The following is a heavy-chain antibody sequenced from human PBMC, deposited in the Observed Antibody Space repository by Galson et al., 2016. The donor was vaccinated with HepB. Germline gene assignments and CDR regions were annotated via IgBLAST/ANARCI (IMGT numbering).Heavy chain of an antibody. V-gene: IGHV3-9*01. CDR3: ARDQPVTPLGY. D-gene: IGHD4-17*01. CDR1: GFRFDDYA. CDR2: ISWNSGQT. Sequence: SLRLSCAASGFRFDDYAMHWVRQAPGKGLEWVSSISWNSGQTSYADSVKGRFTISRDNSKNTVYLQMNSLTAEDTAIYYCARDQPVTPLGYWGQGTLVSVSS. J-gene: IGHJ4*02.